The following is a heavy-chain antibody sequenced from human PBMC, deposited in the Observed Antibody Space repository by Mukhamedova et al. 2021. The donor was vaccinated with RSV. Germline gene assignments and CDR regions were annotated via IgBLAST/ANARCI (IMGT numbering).Heavy chain of an antibody. Sequence: GQGLEWMGIINPSSSSTTYAQKFQGRVTMTRDTSTSTVYMELSGLRSEDTATYYCARDLGSGAAVWGQGTTVIVSS. D-gene: IGHD1-26*01. J-gene: IGHJ6*02. CDR2: INPSSSST. CDR3: ARDLGSGAAV. V-gene: IGHV1-46*01.